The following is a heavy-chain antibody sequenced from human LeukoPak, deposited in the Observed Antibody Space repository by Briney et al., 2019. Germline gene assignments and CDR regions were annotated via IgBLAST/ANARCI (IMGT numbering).Heavy chain of an antibody. CDR3: ARAPTSYVSGSFSKYYFDY. CDR1: GYTFTNYG. D-gene: IGHD3-10*01. CDR2: ISVYTGDT. J-gene: IGHJ4*02. Sequence: ASVKVSCKASGYTFTNYGVSWVRQAPGQGLEWMGWISVYTGDTNYAQKVQDRVTMTTDTSTNTAYMALRSLRSDETAVYYCARAPTSYVSGSFSKYYFDYWGPGTLVSVSS. V-gene: IGHV1-18*01.